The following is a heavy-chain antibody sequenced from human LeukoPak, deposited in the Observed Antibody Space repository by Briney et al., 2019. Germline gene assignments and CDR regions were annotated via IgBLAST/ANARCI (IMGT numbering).Heavy chain of an antibody. CDR1: GFTFSDYY. Sequence: SGGSLRLSCAASGFTFSDYYMSWIRQAPGKGLEWVSYISSSGSTIYYADSVKGRFTISRDNAKNSLYLQMNSLRAEDTAVYYCARDRGGYCSGGSCYSPWYFDLWGRGTLVTVSS. D-gene: IGHD2-15*01. J-gene: IGHJ2*01. V-gene: IGHV3-11*01. CDR2: ISSSGSTI. CDR3: ARDRGGYCSGGSCYSPWYFDL.